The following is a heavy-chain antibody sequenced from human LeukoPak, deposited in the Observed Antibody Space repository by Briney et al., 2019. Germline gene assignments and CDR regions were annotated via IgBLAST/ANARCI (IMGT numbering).Heavy chain of an antibody. CDR1: GDSFTSYY. CDR3: ARRPHNWGFDY. J-gene: IGHJ4*02. D-gene: IGHD7-27*01. Sequence: SETLSLTCTVSGDSFTSYYWSWIRQPPGKGLEWVGHMYNRGKTHYNPSLKSRITISVDTSKNQFSLTLNSVTAADTAVFYCARRPHNWGFDYWGQGILVTVSS. CDR2: MYNRGKT. V-gene: IGHV4-4*08.